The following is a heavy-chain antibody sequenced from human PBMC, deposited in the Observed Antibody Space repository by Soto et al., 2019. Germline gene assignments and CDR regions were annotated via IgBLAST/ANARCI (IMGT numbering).Heavy chain of an antibody. D-gene: IGHD6-13*01. Sequence: ASVNVSCKASGYTFTGYYMHWVRQAPGQGLEWMGWINPNSGGTNYAQKFQGRVTMTRDTSISTAYMELSRLRSDDTAVYYCAPATHSSSEYYFDYWGQGTLVTVSS. J-gene: IGHJ4*02. V-gene: IGHV1-2*02. CDR3: APATHSSSEYYFDY. CDR2: INPNSGGT. CDR1: GYTFTGYY.